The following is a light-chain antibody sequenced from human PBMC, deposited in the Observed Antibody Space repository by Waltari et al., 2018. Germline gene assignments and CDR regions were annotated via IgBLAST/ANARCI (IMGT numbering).Light chain of an antibody. CDR2: AAS. CDR1: QSISRT. J-gene: IGKJ1*01. CDR3: QHYLRLPVT. Sequence: EIVLTQSPVTLSFSPGERATLSCRASQSISRTLVWYQNKPGQAPRLLIYAASTRATGLPDRFSGSGSGTDFSLTISRLEPEDFAVYYCQHYLRLPVTFGQGTKVEIK. V-gene: IGKV3-20*01.